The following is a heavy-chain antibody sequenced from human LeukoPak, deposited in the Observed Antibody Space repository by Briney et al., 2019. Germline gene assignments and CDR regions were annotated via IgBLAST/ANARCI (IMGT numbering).Heavy chain of an antibody. CDR2: MNPNSGNT. J-gene: IGHJ5*02. Sequence: ASVKVSCKASGYTFTSYDINWVRQATGQGLEWMGWMNPNSGNTGYAQKFQGRVTMTRNTSISTAYMELSRLRSEDTAVYYCARGRRRFGELLSGWFDPWGQGTLVTVPS. CDR1: GYTFTSYD. D-gene: IGHD3-10*01. CDR3: ARGRRRFGELLSGWFDP. V-gene: IGHV1-8*02.